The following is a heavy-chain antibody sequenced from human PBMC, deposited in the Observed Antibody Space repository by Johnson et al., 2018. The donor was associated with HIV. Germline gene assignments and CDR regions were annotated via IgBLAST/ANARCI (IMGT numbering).Heavy chain of an antibody. D-gene: IGHD2-21*01. Sequence: QVQLVESGGGVARPGGSLRLSCAASGFTFSDYYMSWIRQAPGKGLEWVSDISSSGSTISYADSVKGRFTLPRDNSKNSLYRKRNSLSAEDTAGYYCARDVWLVEYCGGDCADAFDIWGQGTMVTVSS. CDR2: ISSSGSTI. CDR1: GFTFSDYY. J-gene: IGHJ3*02. V-gene: IGHV3-11*04. CDR3: ARDVWLVEYCGGDCADAFDI.